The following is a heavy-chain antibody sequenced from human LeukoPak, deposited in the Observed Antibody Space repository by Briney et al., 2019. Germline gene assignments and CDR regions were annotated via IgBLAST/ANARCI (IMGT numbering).Heavy chain of an antibody. V-gene: IGHV3-11*01. CDR3: ARAKYYDILTGNYFDY. Sequence: GGSLRLSCAASGFTFSDYYMSWIRQAPGKGLEWVSYISSSGSTIYYADSVKGRFTISRDNAKNSLYLQMNSLRAEDTAVYYCARAKYYDILTGNYFDYWGQGTLVTVSS. CDR2: ISSSGSTI. D-gene: IGHD3-9*01. CDR1: GFTFSDYY. J-gene: IGHJ4*02.